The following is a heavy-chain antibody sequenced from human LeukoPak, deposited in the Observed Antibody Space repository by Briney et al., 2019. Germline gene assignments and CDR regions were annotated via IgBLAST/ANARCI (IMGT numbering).Heavy chain of an antibody. CDR3: ARVGTYGSGSYLSWLDY. V-gene: IGHV4-59*01. Sequence: SEILSLTCTVSGGSISSYYWSWIRQPPGKRPEWIGYIYYSGITNYNPSLKSRVTISVDTSKNQFSLKLSSVTAADTAVYYCARVGTYGSGSYLSWLDYWGQGTLVTVSS. CDR1: GGSISSYY. D-gene: IGHD3-10*01. J-gene: IGHJ4*02. CDR2: IYYSGIT.